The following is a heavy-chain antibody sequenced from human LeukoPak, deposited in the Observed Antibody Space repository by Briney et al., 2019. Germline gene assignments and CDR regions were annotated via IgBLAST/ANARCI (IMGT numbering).Heavy chain of an antibody. CDR1: GGSFSGYY. J-gene: IGHJ5*02. CDR3: ARDSGTTGEVRFDP. V-gene: IGHV4-4*07. Sequence: KPSETLSLTCAVYGGSFSGYYWSWIRQPAGGGLQWIGRIYASGSTTYNPTLKSRVTMSLDTSKTQFSLRLTSVTAADTAVYYCARDSGTTGEVRFDPWGQGTLVTVSS. CDR2: IYASGST. D-gene: IGHD3-10*01.